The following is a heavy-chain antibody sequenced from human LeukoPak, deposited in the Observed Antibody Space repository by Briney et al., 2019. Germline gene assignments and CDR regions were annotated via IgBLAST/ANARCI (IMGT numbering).Heavy chain of an antibody. J-gene: IGHJ4*02. CDR3: TKERSYQLLYKPFDY. CDR1: GFTFEDYA. D-gene: IGHD2-2*02. CDR2: ISWNGGNL. V-gene: IGHV3-9*01. Sequence: GGSLRLSCVGSGFTFEDYAMHWVRQDPGKGLEWVSDISWNGGNLAYADSVKGRFTISRDNARTSLYLQMNSLRAEDTAFYYCTKERSYQLLYKPFDYWGQGTLVTVSS.